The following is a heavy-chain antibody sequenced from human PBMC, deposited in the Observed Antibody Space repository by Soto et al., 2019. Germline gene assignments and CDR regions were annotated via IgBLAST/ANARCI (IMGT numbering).Heavy chain of an antibody. V-gene: IGHV4-4*07. CDR3: ARDRGYRASYFGP. D-gene: IGHD3-10*01. CDR1: GSSISGSY. Sequence: PETLSLTCVFSGSSISGSYWIWIRHPAGKELEWIGRIYSDGTTNYNPPLQGQGTMWVDTSKKQISLKLTSLPAADTAMYYCARDRGYRASYFGPWGQ. CDR2: IYSDGTT. J-gene: IGHJ5*02.